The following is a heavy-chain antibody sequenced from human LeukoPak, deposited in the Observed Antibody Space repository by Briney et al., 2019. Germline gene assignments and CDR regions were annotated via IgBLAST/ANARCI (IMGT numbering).Heavy chain of an antibody. CDR2: IYSGGST. CDR3: VREECSSTSCYFFDY. CDR1: GFTVSSNY. D-gene: IGHD2-2*01. Sequence: GGSLRLSCAASGFTVSSNYMSWVRQAPGKGLEWVSVIYSGGSTYYADSVKGRFTISRDNSKNTLYLQMNSLRAEDTAVYYCVREECSSTSCYFFDYWGQGTLVTVSS. J-gene: IGHJ4*02. V-gene: IGHV3-53*01.